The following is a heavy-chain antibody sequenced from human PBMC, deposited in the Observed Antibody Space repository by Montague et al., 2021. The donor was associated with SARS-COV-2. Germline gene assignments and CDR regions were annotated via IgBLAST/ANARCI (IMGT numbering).Heavy chain of an antibody. V-gene: IGHV4-39*07. CDR2: INHSGST. CDR1: GGSISSSSYY. CDR3: AIPMVRGFSRAFDI. J-gene: IGHJ3*02. Sequence: SETLSLTCTVSGGSISSSSYYWGWIRQPPGKGLEWIGEINHSGSTNYNPSLKSRATISVDTSKNQFSLKLSSVTAADTAVYYCAIPMVRGFSRAFDIWGQGTMVTVSS. D-gene: IGHD3-10*01.